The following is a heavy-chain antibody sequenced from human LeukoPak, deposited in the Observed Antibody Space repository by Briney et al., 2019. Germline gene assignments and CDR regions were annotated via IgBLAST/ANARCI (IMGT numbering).Heavy chain of an antibody. D-gene: IGHD3-3*02. CDR3: ARLSSPIYYFDY. Sequence: PSETLSLTCTVSGGSISSTSHYWGWIRQPPGKGLEWIGSIYYSGSTYYNPSLKSRVTISVDTSKNQFSLKLSSVTAADTAVYYCARLSSPIYYFDYWGQGTLVTVSS. CDR1: GGSISSTSHY. V-gene: IGHV4-39*01. CDR2: IYYSGST. J-gene: IGHJ4*02.